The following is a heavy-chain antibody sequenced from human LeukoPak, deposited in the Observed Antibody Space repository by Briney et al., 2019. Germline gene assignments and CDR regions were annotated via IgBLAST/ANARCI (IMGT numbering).Heavy chain of an antibody. CDR3: ARVGGQDPQFTLLARSLLWGGTHFDY. V-gene: IGHV1-46*01. J-gene: IGHJ4*02. CDR1: GYTFTSYY. D-gene: IGHD1-1*01. CDR2: INPSGGST. Sequence: ASVKVSCKASGYTFTSYYMHWVRQAPGQGLEWMGIINPSGGSTSYAQKFQGRVTMTRDTSTSTVYMELSSLRSEDTAVYYCARVGGQDPQFTLLARSLLWGGTHFDYWGQGTLVTVSS.